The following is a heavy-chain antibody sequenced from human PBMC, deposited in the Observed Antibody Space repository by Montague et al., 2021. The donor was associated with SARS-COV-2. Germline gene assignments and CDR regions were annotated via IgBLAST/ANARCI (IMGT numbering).Heavy chain of an antibody. CDR2: IYYSAST. Sequence: SETLSLTCTVSGSSISSSSYYWGCIRQPPGKGLEWIGSIYYSASTYYYPYLKSRVTISVYTSKNQFSLKLSSVTAADTAVYYCASPTYYYDSSGSDAFDIWGKGTMVTVSS. CDR1: GSSISSSSYY. J-gene: IGHJ3*02. V-gene: IGHV4-39*01. CDR3: ASPTYYYDSSGSDAFDI. D-gene: IGHD3-22*01.